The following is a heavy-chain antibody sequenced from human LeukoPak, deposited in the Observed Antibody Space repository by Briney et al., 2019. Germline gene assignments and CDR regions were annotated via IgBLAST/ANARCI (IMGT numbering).Heavy chain of an antibody. CDR3: ARVAVGSGCYDY. J-gene: IGHJ4*02. Sequence: ASVKVSCKASGYTFTSYDINWVRQATGQGLEWMGWMNPNSGNTGYAQKFQGRVTMTRNTSISTAYMELSSLGSEDTAVYYCARVAVGSGCYDYWGQGTLVTVSS. V-gene: IGHV1-8*01. CDR2: MNPNSGNT. CDR1: GYTFTSYD. D-gene: IGHD6-19*01.